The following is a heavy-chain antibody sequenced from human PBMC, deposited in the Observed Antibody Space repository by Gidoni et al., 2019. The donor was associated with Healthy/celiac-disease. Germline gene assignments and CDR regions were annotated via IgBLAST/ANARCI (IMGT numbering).Heavy chain of an antibody. CDR1: GFSLSTSGMC. Sequence: QVTLRESGPALVKPTQTLTLTCTFSGFSLSTSGMCVSWIRQPPGKALEWLALIDWDDDKYYSTSLKTRLTISKDTSKNQVVLTMTNMDPVDTATYYCARSRGVIGHNWFDPWGQGTLVTVSS. D-gene: IGHD3-16*02. CDR3: ARSRGVIGHNWFDP. V-gene: IGHV2-70*01. CDR2: IDWDDDK. J-gene: IGHJ5*02.